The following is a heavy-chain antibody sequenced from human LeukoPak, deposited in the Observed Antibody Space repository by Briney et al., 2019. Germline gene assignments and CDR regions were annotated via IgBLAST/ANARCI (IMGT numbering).Heavy chain of an antibody. D-gene: IGHD5-12*01. Sequence: ASVKVSCKASGGTFSSYAISWVRQAPGQGLEWMGGIIPIFGTANYAQKFQGRVPIPADEPTSPAYMELSSLRSEDTAVYYCAQGVSGYHGKLAYWGQGTLVTVSS. CDR2: IIPIFGTA. CDR1: GGTFSSYA. CDR3: AQGVSGYHGKLAY. V-gene: IGHV1-69*01. J-gene: IGHJ4*02.